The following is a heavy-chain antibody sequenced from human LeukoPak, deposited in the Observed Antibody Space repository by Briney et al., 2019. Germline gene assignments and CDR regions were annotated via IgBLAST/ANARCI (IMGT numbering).Heavy chain of an antibody. CDR3: ARANSLGYCSGGSCPRWFDP. V-gene: IGHV1-2*04. J-gene: IGHJ5*02. CDR2: INPNSGGT. CDR1: GYTFTGYY. D-gene: IGHD2-15*01. Sequence: ASVKVSCKASGYTFTGYYMHWVRQAPGQGLEWMGWINPNSGGTNYAQKFQGWVTMTRDTSISTAYMELSRLRSDDTAVYYCARANSLGYCSGGSCPRWFDPWGQGTLVTVSS.